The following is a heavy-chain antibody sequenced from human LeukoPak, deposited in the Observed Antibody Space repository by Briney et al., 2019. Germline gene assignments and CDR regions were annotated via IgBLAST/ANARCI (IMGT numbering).Heavy chain of an antibody. CDR1: GFTFSSYW. V-gene: IGHV4-59*01. CDR2: IYYSGST. J-gene: IGHJ5*02. D-gene: IGHD6-19*01. CDR3: ARVAIAVAGMGWFDP. Sequence: PGGSLRLSCAASGFTFSSYWMSWIRQPPGKGLEWIGYIYYSGSTNYNPSLKSRVTISVDTSKNQFSLKLSSMTAADTAVYYCARVAIAVAGMGWFDPWGQGTLVTVSS.